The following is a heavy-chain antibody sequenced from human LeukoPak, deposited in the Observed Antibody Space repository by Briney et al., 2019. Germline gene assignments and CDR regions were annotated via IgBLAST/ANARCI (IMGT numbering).Heavy chain of an antibody. Sequence: GGSLRLSCAASGFTFSSYWMSWVRQAPGKGLEWVSVIYSGGSTYYADSVKGRFTISRDNSKNTLYLQMNSLRAEDTAVYYCARDPYGGDYFDYWGQGTLVTVSS. CDR3: ARDPYGGDYFDY. CDR1: GFTFSSYW. CDR2: IYSGGST. J-gene: IGHJ4*02. V-gene: IGHV3-53*01. D-gene: IGHD4-17*01.